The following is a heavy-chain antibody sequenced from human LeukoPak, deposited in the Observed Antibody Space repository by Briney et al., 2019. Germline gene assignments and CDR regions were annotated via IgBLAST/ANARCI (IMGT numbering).Heavy chain of an antibody. CDR1: GGSISSSSYY. Sequence: SETLSLTCTVSGGSISSSSYYWGWIRQPPGKGLEWIGSIYYSGSTYYNPSLKSRVTISVDTSKNQFSLKLSSVTAADTAVYYCAADGSGSYYFDYWGQGTLVTVSS. V-gene: IGHV4-39*01. CDR3: AADGSGSYYFDY. CDR2: IYYSGST. J-gene: IGHJ4*02. D-gene: IGHD3-10*01.